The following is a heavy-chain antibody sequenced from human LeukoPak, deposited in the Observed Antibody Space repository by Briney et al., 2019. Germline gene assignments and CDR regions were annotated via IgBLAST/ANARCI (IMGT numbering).Heavy chain of an antibody. D-gene: IGHD2-8*01. CDR1: GGSISSYY. Sequence: SETLSLTCTVSGGSISSYYWSWIRQPPGKGLEWIGYIYYSGSTNYNPSLKSRVTISVDTSKNQFSLKLSSVTAADTAVYYCASAVTYCTNGACYLPNGMDVWGQGTTVTVSS. J-gene: IGHJ6*02. CDR3: ASAVTYCTNGACYLPNGMDV. CDR2: IYYSGST. V-gene: IGHV4-59*01.